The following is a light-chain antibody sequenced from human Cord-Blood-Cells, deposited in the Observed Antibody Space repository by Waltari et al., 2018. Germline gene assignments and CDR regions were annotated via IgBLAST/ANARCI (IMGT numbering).Light chain of an antibody. J-gene: IGLJ1*01. V-gene: IGLV2-14*03. Sequence: QSALTHPASVSGSPGQSLTISCTGTSSAVGGYNYVSWYQQHPGKAPKLMIYDVSNRPSGVSNRFSGSKSGNTASLTISGLQAEDEADYYCSSYTSSSTYVFGTGTKVTVL. CDR1: SSAVGGYNY. CDR2: DVS. CDR3: SSYTSSSTYV.